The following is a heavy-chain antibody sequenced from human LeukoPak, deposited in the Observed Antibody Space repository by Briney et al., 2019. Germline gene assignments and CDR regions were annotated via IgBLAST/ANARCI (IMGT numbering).Heavy chain of an antibody. CDR2: IWYDGSNK. V-gene: IGHV3-33*01. D-gene: IGHD2-21*02. J-gene: IGHJ6*02. Sequence: GGSLRLSCAASGFTLSSYGMHWVRQAPGKGLEWVAVIWYDGSNKYYADSVKGRFTISRDNSKNTLYLQMNSLRAEDTAVYYCARPQKTCGGDCYSRYYYGMDVWGQGTTVTVSS. CDR3: ARPQKTCGGDCYSRYYYGMDV. CDR1: GFTLSSYG.